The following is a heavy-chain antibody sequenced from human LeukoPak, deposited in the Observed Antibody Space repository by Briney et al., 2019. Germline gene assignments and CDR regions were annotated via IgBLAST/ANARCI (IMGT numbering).Heavy chain of an antibody. CDR3: AREGRGGHNFDY. V-gene: IGHV4-34*01. D-gene: IGHD2-15*01. J-gene: IGHJ4*02. CDR2: INYSGST. Sequence: SETLSLTCAVYGGSFSGYYWIWIRQPPGRGLEWIGEINYSGSTQYHPSLKSRVSMSVDKSKKQVSLKLSSVTVADTAVYYCAREGRGGHNFDYWGQGTLAIVSS. CDR1: GGSFSGYY.